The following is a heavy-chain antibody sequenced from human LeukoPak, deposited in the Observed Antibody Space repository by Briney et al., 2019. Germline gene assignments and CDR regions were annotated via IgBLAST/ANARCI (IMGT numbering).Heavy chain of an antibody. D-gene: IGHD6-19*01. CDR2: INPNSGGT. CDR3: ARDPTRRSSGWYLYY. V-gene: IGHV1-2*02. J-gene: IGHJ4*02. CDR1: GHTFTGYY. Sequence: GASVKVSCRASGHTFTGYYMHWVRQAPGQGLEWMGWINPNSGGTNYAQKFQGRVTMTRDTSISTAYMELSRLRSDDTAVYYCARDPTRRSSGWYLYYWGQGTLVTVSS.